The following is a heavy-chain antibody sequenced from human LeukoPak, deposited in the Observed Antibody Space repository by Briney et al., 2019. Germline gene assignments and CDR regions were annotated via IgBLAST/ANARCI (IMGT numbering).Heavy chain of an antibody. V-gene: IGHV3-30-3*01. D-gene: IGHD2-2*01. J-gene: IGHJ6*02. CDR3: ARDQADIVVVPAARDYYYYYGMDV. CDR2: ISYDGSNK. Sequence: GGSLRLPCAASGFTFSSYAMHWVRQAPGKGLEWVAVISYDGSNKYYADSVKGRFTISRDNSKNTLYLQMNSLRAEDTAVYYCARDQADIVVVPAARDYYYYYGMDVWGQGTTVTVSS. CDR1: GFTFSSYA.